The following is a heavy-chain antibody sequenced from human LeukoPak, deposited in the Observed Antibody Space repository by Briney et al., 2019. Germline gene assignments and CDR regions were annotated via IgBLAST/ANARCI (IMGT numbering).Heavy chain of an antibody. CDR1: GFTFSSYA. Sequence: GGSLRLSCAASGFTFSSYAMSWVRQAPGKGLEWVSAISGSGGSTYYADSMKGRFTISRDNSKNTLYLQMNSLRAEDTAVYYCAKEVVVPAAMNYYYYGMDVWGQGTTVTVSS. D-gene: IGHD2-2*01. J-gene: IGHJ6*02. V-gene: IGHV3-23*01. CDR3: AKEVVVPAAMNYYYYGMDV. CDR2: ISGSGGST.